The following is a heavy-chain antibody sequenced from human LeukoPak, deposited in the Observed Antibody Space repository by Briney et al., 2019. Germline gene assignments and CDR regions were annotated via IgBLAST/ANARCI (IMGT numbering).Heavy chain of an antibody. CDR1: GGSFSGYY. Sequence: PSETLSLTCAVYGGSFSGYYWSWIRQPPGKGLEWIGEINHSGSTNYNPSLKSRVTISVDTSENQFSLKLSSVTAVDTAVYYCAREAQVFYDFWSGYQSRYFDYWGQGTLVTVSS. CDR3: AREAQVFYDFWSGYQSRYFDY. D-gene: IGHD3-3*01. J-gene: IGHJ4*02. V-gene: IGHV4-34*01. CDR2: INHSGST.